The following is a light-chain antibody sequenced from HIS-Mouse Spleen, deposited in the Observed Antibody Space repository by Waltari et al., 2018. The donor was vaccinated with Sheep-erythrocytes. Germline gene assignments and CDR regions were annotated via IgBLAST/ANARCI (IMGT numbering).Light chain of an antibody. CDR2: QDS. CDR1: KLGDKY. J-gene: IGLJ2*01. CDR3: QAWDSSTVV. Sequence: LTQPPSVSVSPGPTASITCSGDKLGDKYACWYQQKPGHSPVLVIYQDSKRPSGIPERFSGSNSGNTATLTISGTQAMDEADYYCQAWDSSTVVFGGGTK. V-gene: IGLV3-1*01.